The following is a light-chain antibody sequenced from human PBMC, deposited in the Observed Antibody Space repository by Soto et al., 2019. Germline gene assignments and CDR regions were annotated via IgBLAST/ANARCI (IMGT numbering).Light chain of an antibody. J-gene: IGLJ3*02. CDR3: QSYDRTSVV. V-gene: IGLV1-40*01. CDR2: GNI. CDR1: SSSIGAGYD. Sequence: QSVLAQPPSVSGAQGQRVTISCTGSSSSIGAGYDVHWYQQLPGTAPKLLIYGNINRPSGVPDRFSGSKSGTSASLAITGLQAEDEADYYCQSYDRTSVVFGGGTKLTVL.